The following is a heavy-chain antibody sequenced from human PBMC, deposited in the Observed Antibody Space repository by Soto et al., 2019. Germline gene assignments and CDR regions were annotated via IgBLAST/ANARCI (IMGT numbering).Heavy chain of an antibody. CDR1: GYSFTTCW. V-gene: IGHV5-51*01. Sequence: GESLKISCQGSGYSFTTCWIGWVRQMPGKGLECMGIVYPSDSDTRYSPSFQGQVTISVDKSISTAYLQWSSLKASDTAVYYCARGPYYYDSSGPWGYFDLWGRGTLVTVSS. CDR3: ARGPYYYDSSGPWGYFDL. J-gene: IGHJ2*01. CDR2: VYPSDSDT. D-gene: IGHD3-22*01.